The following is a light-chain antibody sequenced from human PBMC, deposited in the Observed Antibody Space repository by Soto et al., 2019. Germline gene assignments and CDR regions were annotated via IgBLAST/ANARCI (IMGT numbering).Light chain of an antibody. Sequence: EIVLTQSPGTLSLSPGERATLSCRASQRISNSYLAWYQQKPGQAPRLLLYDASSRATGIPDRVSGSGSGTDLDLTISRLEPEDCAVYDCQQYARPPFAFGQGTKVESK. CDR1: QRISNSY. J-gene: IGKJ2*01. CDR3: QQYARPPFA. CDR2: DAS. V-gene: IGKV3-20*01.